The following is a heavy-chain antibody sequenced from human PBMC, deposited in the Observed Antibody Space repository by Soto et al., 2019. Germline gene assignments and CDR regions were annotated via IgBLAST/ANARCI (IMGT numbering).Heavy chain of an antibody. J-gene: IGHJ6*02. CDR2: ISSSSSYI. D-gene: IGHD6-13*01. V-gene: IGHV3-21*01. CDR1: GFTFSSYS. Sequence: VQLVESGGGLVKPGGSLRLSCAASGFTFSSYSMNWVRQAPGKGLEWVSSISSSSSYIYYADSVKGRFTISRDNAKNSLYLQMNSLRAEDTAVYYCARNHQQTYGMDVWDQGTTVTVSS. CDR3: ARNHQQTYGMDV.